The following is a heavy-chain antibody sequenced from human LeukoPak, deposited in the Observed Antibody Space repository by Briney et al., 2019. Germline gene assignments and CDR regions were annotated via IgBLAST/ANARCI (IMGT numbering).Heavy chain of an antibody. CDR1: GLSVSSKY. CDR2: LYSGGTT. Sequence: GGSLRLSCAASGLSVSSKYMNWVRQAPGKGLEWVSLLYSGGTTYYADSVKGRFTISRDSSKNTVYLQMNSLRAEDTAVYYCPARDCSTTGSHGGLFDYWGQGTLVTVSS. J-gene: IGHJ4*02. V-gene: IGHV3-53*01. D-gene: IGHD2/OR15-2a*01. CDR3: PARDCSTTGSHGGLFDY.